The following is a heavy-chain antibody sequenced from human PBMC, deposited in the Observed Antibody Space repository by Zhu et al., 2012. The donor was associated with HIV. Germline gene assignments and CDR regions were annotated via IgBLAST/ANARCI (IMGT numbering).Heavy chain of an antibody. CDR2: INWNGGST. D-gene: IGHD3-22*01. Sequence: EVQLVESGGGVVRPGGSLRLSCAASGFTFDDYGMSWVRQAPGKGLEWVSGINWNGGSTGYADSVKGRFTISRDNAKNSLYLQMNSLRAEDTALYYCARDGYRRTTDYRGYDSSGYYSVAFDIWGQGTMVTVSS. V-gene: IGHV3-20*04. J-gene: IGHJ3*02. CDR1: GFTFDDYG. CDR3: ARDGYRRTTDYRGYDSSGYYSVAFDI.